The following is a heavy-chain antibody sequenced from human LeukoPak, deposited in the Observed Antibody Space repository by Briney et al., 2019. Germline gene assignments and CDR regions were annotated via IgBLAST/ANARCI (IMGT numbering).Heavy chain of an antibody. CDR1: GYTFTSYD. Sequence: GASVKVYCKASGYTFTSYDINWVRQATGQGLEWMGWMNPNSGNTGYAQKFQGRVTMTRNTSISTAYMELSSLRSEDTAVYYCARAHRYSGYDWVYYYYYCMDVWGKGTTVTVSS. CDR3: ARAHRYSGYDWVYYYYYCMDV. J-gene: IGHJ6*03. D-gene: IGHD5-12*01. V-gene: IGHV1-8*01. CDR2: MNPNSGNT.